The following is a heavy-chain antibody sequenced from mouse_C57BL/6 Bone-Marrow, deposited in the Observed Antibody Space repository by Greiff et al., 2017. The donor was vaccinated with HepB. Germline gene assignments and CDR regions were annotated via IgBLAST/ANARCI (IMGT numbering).Heavy chain of an antibody. CDR2: ILPSIGRT. D-gene: IGHD2-4*01. J-gene: IGHJ3*01. V-gene: IGHV15-2*01. Sequence: QVQLQQSGSELMSPGSSVKLSCKDFDSEVFPIAYMSWVRQKPGHGFEWIGGILPSIGRTIYGEKFEDKATLDADTLSNTAYLELNSLTSEDSAIYYCARGDYDFAWFAYWGQGTLVTVSA. CDR1: DSEVFPIAY. CDR3: ARGDYDFAWFAY.